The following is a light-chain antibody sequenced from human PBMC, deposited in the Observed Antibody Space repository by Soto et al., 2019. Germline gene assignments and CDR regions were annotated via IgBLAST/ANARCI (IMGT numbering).Light chain of an antibody. CDR2: DVN. J-gene: IGLJ2*01. Sequence: QSALTQPRSVSGSPGQSVTISCTGTSSDVGNYKYVSWYQQHPGKAPKLMISDVNERRSGVPDRFSGSKSGNTASLTISGLQTEEEDDYYCCSYVGSYSLIFGGGTKLTVL. CDR1: SSDVGNYKY. CDR3: CSYVGSYSLI. V-gene: IGLV2-11*01.